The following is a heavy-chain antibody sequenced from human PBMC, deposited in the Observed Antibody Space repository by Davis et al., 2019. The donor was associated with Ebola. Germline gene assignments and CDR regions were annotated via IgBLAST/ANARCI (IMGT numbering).Heavy chain of an antibody. V-gene: IGHV6-1*01. Sequence: HSQTLSLTCAISGDSVSSGGWNWIRQSPSRGLEWLGRTYYSSKWYHDYAVSVRSRITINPDTSKNQFSLQLNSVTPEDTAVYYCARGWLRSGFDCWGQGTLVTVSS. J-gene: IGHJ4*02. D-gene: IGHD5-12*01. CDR2: TYYSSKWYH. CDR1: GDSVSSGG. CDR3: ARGWLRSGFDC.